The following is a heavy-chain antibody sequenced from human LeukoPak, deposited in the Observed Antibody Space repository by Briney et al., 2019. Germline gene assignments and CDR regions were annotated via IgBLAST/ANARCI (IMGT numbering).Heavy chain of an antibody. Sequence: SETLSLTCTVSGGSINSYYWSWIRQPPGKGLEWIGYIYYSGSTNYNPSLKSRVTISVDTSKNQFSLKLSSVTAADTAVYYCARDIAAAGIDYWGQGTLVTVSS. CDR1: GGSINSYY. J-gene: IGHJ4*02. V-gene: IGHV4-59*01. CDR3: ARDIAAAGIDY. D-gene: IGHD6-13*01. CDR2: IYYSGST.